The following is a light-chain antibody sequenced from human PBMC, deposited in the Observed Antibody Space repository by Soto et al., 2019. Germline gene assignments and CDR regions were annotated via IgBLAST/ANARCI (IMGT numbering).Light chain of an antibody. Sequence: QSALTQPASVSGSPGQSITLSCTGTTSDVGGFDYVSWYQQHPGKVPKLVIFDVSNRPSGVSDRFSGSKSGNTASLTISGLQAKDEADYYCSSYTTTGTQVFGTGTKLTVL. J-gene: IGLJ1*01. CDR2: DVS. V-gene: IGLV2-14*03. CDR1: TSDVGGFDY. CDR3: SSYTTTGTQV.